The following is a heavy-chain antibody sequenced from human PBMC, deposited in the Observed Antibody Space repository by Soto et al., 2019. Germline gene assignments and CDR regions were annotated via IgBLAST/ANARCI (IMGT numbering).Heavy chain of an antibody. V-gene: IGHV6-1*01. J-gene: IGHJ4*02. CDR3: ARDYYDYIWGSYRSSRTFDY. Sequence: QVPLQQSGPGLVKPSQTLSLTCAISGDSVSSNSAAWNWIRQSPSRGLEWLGRTYYRSKWYNDYAVSVKSRITINPDTSKNQFSLQLNSVTPEDTAVYYCARDYYDYIWGSYRSSRTFDYWGQGTLVTVSS. CDR2: TYYRSKWYN. D-gene: IGHD3-16*02. CDR1: GDSVSSNSAA.